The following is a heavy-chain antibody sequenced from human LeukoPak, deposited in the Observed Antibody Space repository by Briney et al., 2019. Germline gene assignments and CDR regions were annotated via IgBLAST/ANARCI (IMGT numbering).Heavy chain of an antibody. J-gene: IGHJ5*02. CDR1: GFTFSSYE. Sequence: PGGSLRLSCAASGFTFSSYEMNWVRQPPGKGLEWVSYISSSGTTTNYADSVKGRFTISRDNAKNSLYLQMNSLRVEDTAVYYCARGWFDPWGQGTLVIVSS. CDR2: ISSSGTTT. CDR3: ARGWFDP. V-gene: IGHV3-48*03.